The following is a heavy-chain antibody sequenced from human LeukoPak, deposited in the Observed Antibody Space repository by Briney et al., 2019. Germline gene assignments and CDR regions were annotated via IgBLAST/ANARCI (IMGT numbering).Heavy chain of an antibody. CDR1: GGTFSSYA. CDR2: IIPIFGTA. J-gene: IGHJ4*02. V-gene: IGHV1-69*05. D-gene: IGHD3-9*01. Sequence: SVKVSCKASGGTFSSYAISWVRQAPGQGLEWMGGIIPIFGTANYAQKFQGRVTMTTDTSTSTAYMELRSLRSDDTAVYYCARERSDILTGYYFDYWGQGTLVTVSS. CDR3: ARERSDILTGYYFDY.